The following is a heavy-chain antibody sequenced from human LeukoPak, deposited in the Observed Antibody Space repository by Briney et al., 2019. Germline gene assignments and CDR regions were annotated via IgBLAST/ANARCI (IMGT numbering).Heavy chain of an antibody. CDR3: ARPRAGDSNWFDP. V-gene: IGHV1-69*13. CDR1: GGTFSSYA. J-gene: IGHJ5*02. CDR2: IIPIFGTA. D-gene: IGHD7-27*01. Sequence: SVKVSCKASGGTFSSYAISCVRQAPGQGLEWMGGIIPIFGTANYAQKFQGRVTITADESTSTAYMELSSLRSEDTAVYYCARPRAGDSNWFDPWGQGTLVTVSS.